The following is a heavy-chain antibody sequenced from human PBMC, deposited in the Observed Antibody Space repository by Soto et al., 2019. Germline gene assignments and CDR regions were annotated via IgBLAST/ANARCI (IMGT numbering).Heavy chain of an antibody. CDR3: ARGFYDFWSGYSGALDY. CDR1: GFTFSSYA. Sequence: QVQLVESGGGVVQPGRSLRLSCAASGFTFSSYAMHWVRQAPGKGLEWVAVISYDGSNKYYADSVKGRFTISRDNSKNTVYLQMNSLRAEDTAVYYCARGFYDFWSGYSGALDYWVQGTLVTVSS. CDR2: ISYDGSNK. V-gene: IGHV3-30-3*01. D-gene: IGHD3-3*01. J-gene: IGHJ4*02.